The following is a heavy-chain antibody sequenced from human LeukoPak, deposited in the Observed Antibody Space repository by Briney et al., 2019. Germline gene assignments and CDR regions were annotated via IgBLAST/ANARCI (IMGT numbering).Heavy chain of an antibody. Sequence: GASVKVSCKASGSTFSSYAISWVRQAPGQGLEWMGGIIPIFGTANYAQKFQGRVTITADESTSTAYMELSSLRSEDTAVYYCAREAVPAAINYYYMDVWGKGTTVTVSS. V-gene: IGHV1-69*13. CDR3: AREAVPAAINYYYMDV. CDR1: GSTFSSYA. J-gene: IGHJ6*03. D-gene: IGHD2-2*02. CDR2: IIPIFGTA.